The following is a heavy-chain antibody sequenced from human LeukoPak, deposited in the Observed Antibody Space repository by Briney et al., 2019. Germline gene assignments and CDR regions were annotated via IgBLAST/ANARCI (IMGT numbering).Heavy chain of an antibody. Sequence: GGSLRLSCAASGFTVSSNYMTWVRQAPGKGLEWLSYISGNGGVIQYADSVKGRFTISRDNAKNLLYLQMDSLRVEDTAIYYCARDPRTVRIWGQGTLVTVSS. V-gene: IGHV3-11*04. J-gene: IGHJ4*02. CDR2: ISGNGGVI. D-gene: IGHD1-1*01. CDR3: ARDPRTVRI. CDR1: GFTVSSNY.